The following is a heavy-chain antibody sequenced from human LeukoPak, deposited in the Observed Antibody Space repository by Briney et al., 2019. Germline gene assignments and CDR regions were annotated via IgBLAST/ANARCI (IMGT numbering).Heavy chain of an antibody. CDR3: ARGPPRGKYYYMDV. Sequence: PGGSLRLSCPASGFTFSSFDMHWVRHPTEQGLEWVSTIGTASDTYYPGSVEGRFTLSRDNAKNSLYLQMNSLTAGDTAVYYCARGPPRGKYYYMDVWGKGTTVTVSS. D-gene: IGHD1-1*01. CDR1: GFTFSSFD. CDR2: IGTASDT. J-gene: IGHJ6*03. V-gene: IGHV3-13*01.